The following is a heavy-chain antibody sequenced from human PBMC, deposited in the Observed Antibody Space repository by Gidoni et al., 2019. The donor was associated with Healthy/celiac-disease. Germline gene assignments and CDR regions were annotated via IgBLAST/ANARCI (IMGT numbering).Heavy chain of an antibody. CDR3: ARDGSSGRSSLDY. Sequence: QVQLVESGGGVVQPGRSLRLSCEASGFTFSSYGMHWVRQAPGKGLEWVAVIWYDGSNKYYADSVKGRFTISRDNSKTTLYLQMNSLRAEDTAVYYCARDGSSGRSSLDYWGQGTLVTVSS. D-gene: IGHD2-15*01. J-gene: IGHJ4*02. V-gene: IGHV3-33*01. CDR1: GFTFSSYG. CDR2: IWYDGSNK.